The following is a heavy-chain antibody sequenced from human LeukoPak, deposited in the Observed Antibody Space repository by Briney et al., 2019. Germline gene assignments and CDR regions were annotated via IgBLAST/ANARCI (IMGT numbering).Heavy chain of an antibody. CDR1: GFTFSSYA. Sequence: GGSLRLSCAASGFTFSSYAMSWVRQAPGKGLKWVSAISGSGGSTYYADSVKGRFTISRDNSKNTLYLQMNSLRAEDTAVYYCAKKGYYGSGHFDYWGQGTLVTVSS. CDR2: ISGSGGST. CDR3: AKKGYYGSGHFDY. D-gene: IGHD3-10*01. V-gene: IGHV3-23*01. J-gene: IGHJ4*02.